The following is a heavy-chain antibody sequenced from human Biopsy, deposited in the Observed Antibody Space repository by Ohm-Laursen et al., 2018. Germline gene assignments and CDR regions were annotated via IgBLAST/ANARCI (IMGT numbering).Heavy chain of an antibody. Sequence: ASVKVSCKPSGGSFSSYAISWVRQAPGQGLEWMGGIIPFFGTPNYAQVFQGRVTITADTSTSTAYMELSSLRSDDTAVYYCAIDGNDFLTDYLKIDQWGQGTLVTVSS. D-gene: IGHD3-9*01. CDR2: IIPFFGTP. V-gene: IGHV1-69*06. CDR3: AIDGNDFLTDYLKIDQ. CDR1: GGSFSSYA. J-gene: IGHJ4*02.